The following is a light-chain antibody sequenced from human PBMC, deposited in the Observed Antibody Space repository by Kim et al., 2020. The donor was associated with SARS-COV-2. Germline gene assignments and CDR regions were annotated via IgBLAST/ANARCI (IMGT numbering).Light chain of an antibody. CDR3: QVWDSSSDHVV. CDR2: YGS. V-gene: IGLV3-21*04. J-gene: IGLJ2*01. Sequence: APVKAARITCSGNNIRSMSVHWYQQKTGQAPVLVIYYGSDRPSGIPERFSGSNAGKTATLTISRVEARDEADYYCQVWDSSSDHVVFGGGTQLTVL. CDR1: NIRSMS.